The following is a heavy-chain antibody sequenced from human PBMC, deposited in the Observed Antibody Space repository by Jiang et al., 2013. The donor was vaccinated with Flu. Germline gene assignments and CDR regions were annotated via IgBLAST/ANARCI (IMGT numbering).Heavy chain of an antibody. CDR3: ASSRFNDSSGLGSDEDWYFDL. V-gene: IGHV4-59*01. D-gene: IGHD3-22*01. J-gene: IGHJ2*01. Sequence: GPGLVKPSETLSLTCTVSGGSISSYYWSWIRQPPGKGLEWIGYIYYSGSTNYNPSLKSRVTISVDTSKNQFSLKLSSVTAADTAVYYCASSRFNDSSGLGSDEDWYFDLWGRGTLVTVSS. CDR1: GGSISSYY. CDR2: IYYSGST.